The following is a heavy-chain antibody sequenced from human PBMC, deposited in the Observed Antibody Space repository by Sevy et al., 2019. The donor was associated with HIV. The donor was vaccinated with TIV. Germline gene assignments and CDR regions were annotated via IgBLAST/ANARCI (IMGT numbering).Heavy chain of an antibody. CDR3: ARKQEDYGSGSYYATPYYYGMDV. CDR1: GGSFSGYY. CDR2: INHSGNT. Sequence: SETLSLTCAVYGGSFSGYYWSWIRQPPGKGLEWIGEINHSGNTNYNPSLKSRVTISVDTSKNQFSLKLSSVTAADTAVYYCARKQEDYGSGSYYATPYYYGMDVWGQGTTVTVSS. J-gene: IGHJ6*02. D-gene: IGHD3-10*01. V-gene: IGHV4-34*01.